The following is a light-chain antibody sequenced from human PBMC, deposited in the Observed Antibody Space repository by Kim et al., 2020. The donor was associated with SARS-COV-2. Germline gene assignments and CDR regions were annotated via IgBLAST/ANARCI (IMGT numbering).Light chain of an antibody. CDR2: DAS. V-gene: IGKV3-15*01. J-gene: IGKJ4*01. CDR3: QQDAQLPFT. CDR1: KSVHRN. Sequence: EVVLTQSPATLSVSPGESVTLSCRARKSVHRNLAWYQQKPGQAPSLLIGDASTRATGIPARFSGSGSGTEFTLTISSLQPDDSAVYYCQQDAQLPFTFGGGTKLEI.